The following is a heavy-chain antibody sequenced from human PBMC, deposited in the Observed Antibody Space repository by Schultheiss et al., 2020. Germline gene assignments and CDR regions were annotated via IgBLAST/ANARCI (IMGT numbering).Heavy chain of an antibody. D-gene: IGHD2-15*01. CDR3: AREGGYCSGGTCADY. V-gene: IGHV4-34*01. Sequence: SETLSLTCAVYGGSFSGYYWSWIRQPPGKGLEWIGEINHSGSTNYNPSLKSRVTISLDTSKNQFFLKLNSVTAADTAVYYCAREGGYCSGGTCADYWGQGTLVTVSS. CDR1: GGSFSGYY. J-gene: IGHJ4*02. CDR2: INHSGST.